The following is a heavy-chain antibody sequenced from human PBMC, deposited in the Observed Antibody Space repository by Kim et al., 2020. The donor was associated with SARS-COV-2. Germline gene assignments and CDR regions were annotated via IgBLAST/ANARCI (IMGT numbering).Heavy chain of an antibody. CDR3: ARSIPARPGYRDV. V-gene: IGHV6-1*01. Sequence: YSVSMKSRITITPDTSKSQFSLQLDSVTPEDTAVYYCARSIPARPGYRDVWGKGTTVTVSS. D-gene: IGHD6-6*01. J-gene: IGHJ6*03.